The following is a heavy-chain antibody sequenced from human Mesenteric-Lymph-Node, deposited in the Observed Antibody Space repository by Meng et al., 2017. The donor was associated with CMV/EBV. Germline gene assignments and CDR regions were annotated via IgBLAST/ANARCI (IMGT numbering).Heavy chain of an antibody. CDR3: ARPPLTGDFYHHY. CDR1: GGTFSRHA. CDR2: IIPIFGTA. D-gene: IGHD7-27*01. J-gene: IGHJ4*02. Sequence: KTSGGTFSRHAISWVRQAPGQGLEWMGGIIPIFGTANYAQNFQGRVAITADESSSTAYMELSSLRSEDTAIYYCARPPLTGDFYHHYWGQGTLVTVSS. V-gene: IGHV1-69*01.